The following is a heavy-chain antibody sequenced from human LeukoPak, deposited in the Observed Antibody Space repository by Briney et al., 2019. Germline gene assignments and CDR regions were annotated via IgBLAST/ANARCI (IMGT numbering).Heavy chain of an antibody. J-gene: IGHJ4*02. CDR2: ISSTGGTI. D-gene: IGHD3-10*01. CDR3: ARDRWSGESLPAQCDY. Sequence: GGSLRLSCAASGFNFSIYSMTWVRQAPGKGLQWISYISSTGGTIYYADSVKGRFTISRDKAKNSLYLQMNSLRVEDTAVYYCARDRWSGESLPAQCDYWGQGSLVTVSS. CDR1: GFNFSIYS. V-gene: IGHV3-48*01.